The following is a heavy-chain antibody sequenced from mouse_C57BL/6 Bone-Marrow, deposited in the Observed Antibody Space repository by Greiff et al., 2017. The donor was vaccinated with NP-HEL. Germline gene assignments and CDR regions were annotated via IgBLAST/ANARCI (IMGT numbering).Heavy chain of an antibody. J-gene: IGHJ2*01. CDR3: ARLTTFDY. CDR1: GFTFSSYA. Sequence: DVHLVESGGGLVKPGGSLKLSCAASGFTFSSYAMSWVRQPPEKRLEWVATISDGGSYTYYPDNVKGRFTISRDNAKNNLYLQMSHLKSEDTAMYYCARLTTFDYWGQGTTLTVSS. D-gene: IGHD1-1*01. CDR2: ISDGGSYT. V-gene: IGHV5-4*01.